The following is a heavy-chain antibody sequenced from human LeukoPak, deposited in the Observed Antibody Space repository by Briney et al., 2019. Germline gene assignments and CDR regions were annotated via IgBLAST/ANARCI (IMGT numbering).Heavy chain of an antibody. Sequence: GASVKVSCKASGFTFTSSAVQWVRQARGQRLEWIGWTVVGSGNTNYAQKFQGRVTITADESTSTAYMELSSLRSEDTAVYYCARDSEDIVVVVAAKNYYYGMDVWGQGTTVTVSS. J-gene: IGHJ6*02. CDR1: GFTFTSSA. CDR2: TVVGSGNT. CDR3: ARDSEDIVVVVAAKNYYYGMDV. V-gene: IGHV1-58*01. D-gene: IGHD2-15*01.